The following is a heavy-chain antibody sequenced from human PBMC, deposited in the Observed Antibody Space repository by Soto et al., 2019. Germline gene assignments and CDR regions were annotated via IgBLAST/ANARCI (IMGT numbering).Heavy chain of an antibody. CDR3: ATKPLGGKFVGFDP. CDR2: IIPILGTA. Sequence: PVKVSCKASGGTFSSYAISWVRQAPGQGLEWMGGIIPILGTANYAQKFQGRVTITADESTSTAYMELSSLRSEDTAVYYCATKPLGGKFVGFDPWGQGTLVTVS. D-gene: IGHD2-15*01. J-gene: IGHJ5*02. V-gene: IGHV1-69*13. CDR1: GGTFSSYA.